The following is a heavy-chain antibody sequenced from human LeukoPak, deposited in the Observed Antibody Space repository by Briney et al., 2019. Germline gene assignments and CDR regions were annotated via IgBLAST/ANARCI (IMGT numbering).Heavy chain of an antibody. CDR2: VSSVSGSAGST. Sequence: GGSLRLSCAASGFTLRSYAMSWVRQAPGKGLEWVSSVSSVSGSAGSTYYADSVKGRFTISRDNSKNTLYLQMNSLRAEDTAVYYCAKSSRDGYNDDSRGQGTLVTVSS. V-gene: IGHV3-23*01. CDR3: AKSSRDGYNDDS. J-gene: IGHJ4*02. D-gene: IGHD5-24*01. CDR1: GFTLRSYA.